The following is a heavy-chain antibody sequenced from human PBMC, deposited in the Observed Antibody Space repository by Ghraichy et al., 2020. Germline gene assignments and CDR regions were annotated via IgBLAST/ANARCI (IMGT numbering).Heavy chain of an antibody. Sequence: SETLSLTCTVSGGSISSYYWSWIRQPPGKGLEWIGYIYYSGSTNYNPSLKSRVTISVDTSKNQFSLKLSSVTAADTAVYYCARDSSDGYAHPLDYWGQGTLVTVSA. J-gene: IGHJ4*02. D-gene: IGHD5-24*01. CDR1: GGSISSYY. CDR3: ARDSSDGYAHPLDY. V-gene: IGHV4-59*01. CDR2: IYYSGST.